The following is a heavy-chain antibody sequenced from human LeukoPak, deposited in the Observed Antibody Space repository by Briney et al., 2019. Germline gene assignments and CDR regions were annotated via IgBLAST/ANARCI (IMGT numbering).Heavy chain of an antibody. CDR3: TRDGPRSSGYPDT. J-gene: IGHJ5*02. CDR1: GGSISSYY. CDR2: IYYSGST. Sequence: SETLSLTCTVSGGSISSYYWSWIRQPPGKGLEWIGYIYYSGSTNYNPSLKSRVNISVDTSKNQFSLRLNSVTAADTAVYYCTRDGPRSSGYPDTWGQGTRVTVSS. D-gene: IGHD3-22*01. V-gene: IGHV4-59*12.